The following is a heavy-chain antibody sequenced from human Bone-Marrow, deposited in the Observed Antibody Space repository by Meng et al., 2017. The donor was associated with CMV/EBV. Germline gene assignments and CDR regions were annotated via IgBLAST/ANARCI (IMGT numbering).Heavy chain of an antibody. D-gene: IGHD1-7*01. CDR3: AKDDQGITGTTIDAFDI. CDR2: IRYDGSNK. CDR1: GFTFSSYA. Sequence: GESLKISCAASGFTFSSYAMNWVRQAPGKGLEWVAFIRYDGSNKYYADSVKGRFTISRDNSKNTLYLQMNSLRAEGTAVYYCAKDDQGITGTTIDAFDIWGQGTMVTVSS. J-gene: IGHJ3*02. V-gene: IGHV3-30*02.